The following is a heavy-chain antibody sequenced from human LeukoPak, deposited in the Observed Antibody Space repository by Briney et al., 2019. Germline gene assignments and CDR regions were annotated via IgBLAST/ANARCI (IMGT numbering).Heavy chain of an antibody. V-gene: IGHV3-30*02. D-gene: IGHD2-21*02. CDR2: IRHDGSNK. Sequence: PGGSLRLSCAASGFTFSSYGMHWVRQAPGKGLEWVACIRHDGSNKYYADSVKGRFTISRDNAKNSLYLQMTSLRAEDTALYYCAKDIGVVTATYAFDIWGQGTMVTVSS. J-gene: IGHJ3*02. CDR1: GFTFSSYG. CDR3: AKDIGVVTATYAFDI.